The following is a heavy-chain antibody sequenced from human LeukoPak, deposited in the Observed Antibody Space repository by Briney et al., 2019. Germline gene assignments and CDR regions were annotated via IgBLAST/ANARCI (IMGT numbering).Heavy chain of an antibody. J-gene: IGHJ4*02. D-gene: IGHD5-18*01. CDR1: GFTFRSYW. CDR2: TKEDGSEK. Sequence: PGGSLRLSCAASGFTFRSYWMSLVRQAPGKGLEWVANTKEDGSEKYYVDSVKGRFTISRDSAKNSLYPQMNSLRVEDTAVYYCARDHNYGSDYWGQGTLVTVSS. CDR3: ARDHNYGSDY. V-gene: IGHV3-7*03.